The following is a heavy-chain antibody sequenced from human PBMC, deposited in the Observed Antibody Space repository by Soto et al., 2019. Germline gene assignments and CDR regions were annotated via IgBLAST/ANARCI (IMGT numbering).Heavy chain of an antibody. J-gene: IGHJ3*02. D-gene: IGHD6-19*01. V-gene: IGHV3-30*18. CDR3: AKDTRGEDVLAVAGDAFDI. Sequence: GGSLRLSRAASGFTFSSYGIRWVRHAPGKGLGWVAVISYDGSNKYYADSVKGRFTISRDNSKNTLYLQMNSLRAEDTAVYYCAKDTRGEDVLAVAGDAFDIWGKGTMVTVSS. CDR1: GFTFSSYG. CDR2: ISYDGSNK.